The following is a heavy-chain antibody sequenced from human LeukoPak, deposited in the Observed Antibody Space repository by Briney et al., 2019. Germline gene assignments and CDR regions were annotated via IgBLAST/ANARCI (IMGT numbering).Heavy chain of an antibody. D-gene: IGHD6-19*01. J-gene: IGHJ4*02. CDR1: GGSFSGYY. CDR2: INHSGST. V-gene: IGHV4-34*01. Sequence: SETLSLTCAVYGGSFSGYYWSWIRQPPGKGLEWIGEINHSGSTNYNPSLKSRVTISVDTSKNQFSLKLSSVTAADTAVYYCARARSSGWYFSSRGDYWGQGTLVTVSS. CDR3: ARARSSGWYFSSRGDY.